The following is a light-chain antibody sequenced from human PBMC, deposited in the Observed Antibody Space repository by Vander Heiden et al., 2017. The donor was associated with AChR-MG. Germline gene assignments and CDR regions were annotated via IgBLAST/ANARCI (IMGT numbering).Light chain of an antibody. J-gene: IGKJ4*01. CDR1: KPIRAY. CDR3: QQRKNWPSVT. Sequence: DIVSTQSPATLALSPGQRATLSCRASKPIRAYLSWYQHRPGQAPRLLIYDASNRATGIPGRFSGSGFGTDFTLTINSLESEDSAVYYCQQRKNWPSVTFGGGTKVEIK. V-gene: IGKV3-11*01. CDR2: DAS.